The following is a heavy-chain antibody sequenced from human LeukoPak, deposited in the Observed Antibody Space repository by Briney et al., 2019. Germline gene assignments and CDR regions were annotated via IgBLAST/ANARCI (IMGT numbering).Heavy chain of an antibody. Sequence: GGSLRLSCAASGFSVSSNFMSWVRQAPGKGLEWVSVIYAGGDTYYADSVKGRFTISRDNFKNTAYLQINSLRAEDTGMYYCARSGSGWFDYWGQGTLVTVS. V-gene: IGHV3-53*01. D-gene: IGHD6-19*01. CDR3: ARSGSGWFDY. CDR2: IYAGGDT. CDR1: GFSVSSNF. J-gene: IGHJ4*02.